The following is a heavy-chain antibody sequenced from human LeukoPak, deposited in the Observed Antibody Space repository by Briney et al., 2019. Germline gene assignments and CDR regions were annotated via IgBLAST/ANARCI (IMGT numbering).Heavy chain of an antibody. CDR2: ISSYNTNR. CDR3: AREPQQMVRSDNYFDS. V-gene: IGHV1-18*01. J-gene: IGHJ4*02. D-gene: IGHD6-13*01. Sequence: ASVRVSCKTSGYTFTNYGLTWVRQAPGQGLEWMGWISSYNTNRKYAQKFQGRVTMTTDTSTNTGYMELRSLRSDGTAVYYCAREPQQMVRSDNYFDSWGQGTLVIVSS. CDR1: GYTFTNYG.